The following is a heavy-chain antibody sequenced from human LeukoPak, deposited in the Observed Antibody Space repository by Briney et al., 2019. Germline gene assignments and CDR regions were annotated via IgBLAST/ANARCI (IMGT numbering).Heavy chain of an antibody. J-gene: IGHJ4*02. CDR2: IYTSGST. V-gene: IGHV4-61*02. CDR1: GGSISSGSYY. CDR3: ARRQGWYQGAPFDY. Sequence: SXTLSLTCTVSGGSISSGSYYWSWIRQPAGKGLEWIGRIYTSGSTNYNPSLKSRVTISVDTSKNQFSLKLSSVTAADTAVYYCARRQGWYQGAPFDYWGQGTLVTVSS. D-gene: IGHD6-19*01.